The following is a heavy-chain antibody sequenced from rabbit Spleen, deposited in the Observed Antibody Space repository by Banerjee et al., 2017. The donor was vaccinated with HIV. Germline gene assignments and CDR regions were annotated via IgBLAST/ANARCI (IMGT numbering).Heavy chain of an antibody. D-gene: IGHD1-1*01. J-gene: IGHJ2*01. V-gene: IGHV1S45*01. Sequence: EESGGDLVQPEGSLTLTCTASGFTITNRDWICWVRQAPGKGLEWIACIDTGSRDFTYFASWAKGRFTISKTSSTTVTLQMTSLTAADTATYFCARNYVNAFDPWGQGTLVTVS. CDR1: GFTITNRDW. CDR3: ARNYVNAFDP. CDR2: IDTGSRDFT.